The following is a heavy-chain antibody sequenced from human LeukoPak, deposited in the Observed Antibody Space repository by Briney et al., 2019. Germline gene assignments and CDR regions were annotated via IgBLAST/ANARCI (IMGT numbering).Heavy chain of an antibody. V-gene: IGHV5-51*01. CDR3: ARLRGIAARPNDAFDI. J-gene: IGHJ3*02. Sequence: GESLKISCKGSGYSFTSYWIGWVRQMPGKGLEWMGIIYPGDSDTRYSPSFQGQVTISDDKSSSTAYLQWSSLKASDTAMYYCARLRGIAARPNDAFDIWGQGTMVTVSS. CDR2: IYPGDSDT. D-gene: IGHD6-6*01. CDR1: GYSFTSYW.